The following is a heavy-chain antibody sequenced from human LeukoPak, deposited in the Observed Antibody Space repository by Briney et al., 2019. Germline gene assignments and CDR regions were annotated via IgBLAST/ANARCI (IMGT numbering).Heavy chain of an antibody. CDR2: INVNSGDT. Sequence: ASVKVSCKASGYTFSAYYIHWLRQAPGQGLEWMGWINVNSGDTNSAPNFQGRVTLTRDMSSNTAYMEVTKLTLDDMAVLYCARDGGLDFWGQGTLVTVSS. V-gene: IGHV1-2*02. CDR1: GYTFSAYY. J-gene: IGHJ4*02. D-gene: IGHD2-15*01. CDR3: ARDGGLDF.